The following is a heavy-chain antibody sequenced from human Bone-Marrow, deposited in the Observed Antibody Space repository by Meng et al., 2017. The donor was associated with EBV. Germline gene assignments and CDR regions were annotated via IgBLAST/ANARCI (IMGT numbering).Heavy chain of an antibody. CDR1: GGSISSSKW. Sequence: QGPLQGSGPGLVKPSGPLSLTCACSGGSISSSKWWSWVRQPPGKGLEWIGEIYHSGSTNYNPSLKSRVTISVDKSKNQFSLKLSSVTAADTAVYYCARGGVVPAAIGNWFDPWGQGTLVTVSS. V-gene: IGHV4-4*02. CDR2: IYHSGST. J-gene: IGHJ5*02. CDR3: ARGGVVPAAIGNWFDP. D-gene: IGHD2-2*02.